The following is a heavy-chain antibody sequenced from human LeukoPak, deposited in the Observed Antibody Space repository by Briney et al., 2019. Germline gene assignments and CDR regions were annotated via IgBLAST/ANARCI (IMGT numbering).Heavy chain of an antibody. CDR3: ARDLRSPLTDGDYGDVGDY. D-gene: IGHD4-17*01. Sequence: GGSLRLSCAASGFTFSDYYMSWIRQAPGKGLEWVSYISSSGSTIYYADSVKGRFTISRDNAKNSLYLQMNSLRAEDTAVYYCARDLRSPLTDGDYGDVGDYWGQGTLVTVSS. CDR2: ISSSGSTI. J-gene: IGHJ4*02. V-gene: IGHV3-11*01. CDR1: GFTFSDYY.